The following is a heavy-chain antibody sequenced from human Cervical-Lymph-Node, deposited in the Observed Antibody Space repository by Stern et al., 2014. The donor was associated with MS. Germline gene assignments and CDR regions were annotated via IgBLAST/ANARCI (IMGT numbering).Heavy chain of an antibody. D-gene: IGHD1-1*01. CDR2: IDWYDDK. Sequence: QVTLRESGPALVKPTQTLTLTCTFSGFSLSTSGMCVSWIRQPPGTALEWLALIDWYDDKYYSTSLKTRLTISKDTSKNQVVLTMTNMDPVDTATYYCARIRGQPRGYYGMDVWGQGTTVTVSS. CDR3: ARIRGQPRGYYGMDV. CDR1: GFSLSTSGMC. V-gene: IGHV2-70*01. J-gene: IGHJ6*02.